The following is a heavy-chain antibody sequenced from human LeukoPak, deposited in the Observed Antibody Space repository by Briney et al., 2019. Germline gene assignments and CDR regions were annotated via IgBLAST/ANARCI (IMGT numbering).Heavy chain of an antibody. Sequence: ASVKVSCKASGYTFTSYGISWVRQSPGQGLEWMGIINPSGGTTNYAQKFQGRITMTRDTSTSTVYMELSSLGSEDTAVYYCARELISGDWTWDIWGQGTMVTVSS. V-gene: IGHV1-46*01. CDR2: INPSGGTT. D-gene: IGHD2-21*02. CDR1: GYTFTSYG. CDR3: ARELISGDWTWDI. J-gene: IGHJ3*02.